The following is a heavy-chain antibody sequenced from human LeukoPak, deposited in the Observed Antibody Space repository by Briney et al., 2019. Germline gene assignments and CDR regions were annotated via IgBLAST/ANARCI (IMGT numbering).Heavy chain of an antibody. Sequence: SETLSLTCTVSGGSISGYYWSWIRQPPGKGLEWIGEINHSGSTNYNLSLKSRVTISVNTSKNQFSLKLSSVTAADTAVYYCAGPRIVGARDAFDIWGQGTMVTVSS. J-gene: IGHJ3*02. CDR1: GGSISGYY. V-gene: IGHV4-34*01. CDR3: AGPRIVGARDAFDI. CDR2: INHSGST. D-gene: IGHD1-26*01.